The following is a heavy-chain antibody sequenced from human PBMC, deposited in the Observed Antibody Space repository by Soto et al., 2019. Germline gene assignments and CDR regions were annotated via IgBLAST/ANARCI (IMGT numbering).Heavy chain of an antibody. D-gene: IGHD6-19*01. CDR2: IIPIFGTA. Sequence: GASVKVSCKASGGTFSSYAISWVRQAPGQGLEWMGGIIPIFGTANYAQKFQGRVTITADESTSTAYMELSSLRSEDTAVYYCARDRPIAVAGRFDYGMDVWGQGTTVTVSS. CDR1: GGTFSSYA. V-gene: IGHV1-69*13. CDR3: ARDRPIAVAGRFDYGMDV. J-gene: IGHJ6*02.